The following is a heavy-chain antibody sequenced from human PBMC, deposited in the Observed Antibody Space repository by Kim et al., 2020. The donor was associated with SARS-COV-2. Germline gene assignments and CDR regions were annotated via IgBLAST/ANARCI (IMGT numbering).Heavy chain of an antibody. D-gene: IGHD3-3*01. CDR2: IYYTGSA. Sequence: SETLSLTCTVSGASIRSDYWSWIRQPPGKGLEWIGYIYYTGSANYNPSLKSRVTMSVDMSKNQFSLKLSSVTAADTAVYYCAKYYGGVDSWVQGTLVTVSS. CDR3: AKYYGGVDS. CDR1: GASIRSDY. V-gene: IGHV4-59*13. J-gene: IGHJ4*02.